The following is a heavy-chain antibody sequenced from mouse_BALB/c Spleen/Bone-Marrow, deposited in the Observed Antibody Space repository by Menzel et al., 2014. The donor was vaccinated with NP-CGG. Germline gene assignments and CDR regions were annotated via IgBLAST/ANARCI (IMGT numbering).Heavy chain of an antibody. Sequence: EVKLVESGGGLVQPGGSLKLSCAASGFTFSSYGMSWVRQTPDKRLGLVASINSNGGSTYYPDSVKGRFTISRDNAKKTLSLQMSSLKSEDTAVYYCARGNYGNYVDYFDYWGQGTTLTVS. J-gene: IGHJ2*01. CDR1: GFTFSSYG. CDR3: ARGNYGNYVDYFDY. CDR2: INSNGGST. V-gene: IGHV5-6-3*01. D-gene: IGHD2-1*01.